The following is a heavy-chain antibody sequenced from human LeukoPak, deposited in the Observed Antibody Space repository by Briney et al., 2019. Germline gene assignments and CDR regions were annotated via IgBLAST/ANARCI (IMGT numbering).Heavy chain of an antibody. CDR3: ATAHRHYYYDSSGPGGPFDY. CDR1: GFTFRSYG. J-gene: IGHJ4*02. Sequence: PGRSLRLSCAASGFTFRSYGMHWVRQAPGKGLEWVAVISYDGSNKYYADSVKGRFTISRDNSKNTLYLQMNSLRAEDTAVYYCATAHRHYYYDSSGPGGPFDYWGQGTLVTVSS. V-gene: IGHV3-30*03. D-gene: IGHD3-22*01. CDR2: ISYDGSNK.